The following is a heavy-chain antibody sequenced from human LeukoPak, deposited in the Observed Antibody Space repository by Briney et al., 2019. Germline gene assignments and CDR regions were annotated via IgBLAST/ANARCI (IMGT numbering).Heavy chain of an antibody. CDR1: GLTFSSYW. D-gene: IGHD6-19*01. Sequence: PGGSLRLSCAASGLTFSSYWMHWVHQAPGKGLVWVSRINSDGSSTSYADSVKGRFTISRDNAKNTLYLQMNSLRAEDTAVYYCARDGIAVAGGWFDPWGQGTLVTVSS. CDR2: INSDGSST. J-gene: IGHJ5*02. CDR3: ARDGIAVAGGWFDP. V-gene: IGHV3-74*01.